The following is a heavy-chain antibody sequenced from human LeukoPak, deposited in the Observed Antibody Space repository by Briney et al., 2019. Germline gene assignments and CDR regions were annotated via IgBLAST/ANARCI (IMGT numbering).Heavy chain of an antibody. V-gene: IGHV4-61*05. CDR3: ARCRYYYGSGSTLFDY. D-gene: IGHD3-10*01. CDR2: IYYSGST. Sequence: PSETLSLTCTVSGGSISSSSYYWSWIRQPPGKGLEWIGYIYYSGSTNYNPSLKSRVTISVDTSKNQFSLKLSSVTAADTAVYYCARCRYYYGSGSTLFDYWGQGTLVTVSS. CDR1: GGSISSSSYY. J-gene: IGHJ4*02.